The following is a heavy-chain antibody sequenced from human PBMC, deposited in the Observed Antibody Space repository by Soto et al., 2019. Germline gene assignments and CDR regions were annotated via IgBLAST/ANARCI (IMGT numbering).Heavy chain of an antibody. CDR3: ARHWLSSSWPLGYGMDV. Sequence: QLQLQESGPGLVKPSETLSLTCTVSGGSISSSSYYWGWIRQPPGKGLEGIGSIYYSGSTYYNPSLKSRVTISVDTSKNQFSLKLSSVTAADTAVYYCARHWLSSSWPLGYGMDVWGQGTTVTVSS. J-gene: IGHJ6*02. D-gene: IGHD6-13*01. V-gene: IGHV4-39*01. CDR1: GGSISSSSYY. CDR2: IYYSGST.